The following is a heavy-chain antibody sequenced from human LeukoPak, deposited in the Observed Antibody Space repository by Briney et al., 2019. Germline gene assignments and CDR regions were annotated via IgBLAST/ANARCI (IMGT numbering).Heavy chain of an antibody. CDR3: ARRRSGSRTYSSYMDV. CDR1: GYSFTSYW. Sequence: GESLKISCKGSGYSFTSYWIGWVRQMPGKGLEWMGIIYPGDSDTRYSPSFQGQVTISADKSISTAYLQWSSLKASDTAMYYCARRRSGSRTYSSYMDVWGKGPRSPSP. V-gene: IGHV5-51*01. D-gene: IGHD3-3*01. CDR2: IYPGDSDT. J-gene: IGHJ6*03.